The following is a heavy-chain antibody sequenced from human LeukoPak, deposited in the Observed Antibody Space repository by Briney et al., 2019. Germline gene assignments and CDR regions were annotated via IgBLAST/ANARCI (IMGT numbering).Heavy chain of an antibody. Sequence: GGSLRLSCAASGFTFDDYGMSWVRQAPGKGLEWASGVNWNGGSTGYADSVKGRFTISRDNAKNSLYLQMNSLRAEDTALYYCARAFSPRRSSGYYYWGQGTLVTVSS. CDR1: GFTFDDYG. CDR3: ARAFSPRRSSGYYY. D-gene: IGHD3-22*01. CDR2: VNWNGGST. J-gene: IGHJ4*02. V-gene: IGHV3-20*04.